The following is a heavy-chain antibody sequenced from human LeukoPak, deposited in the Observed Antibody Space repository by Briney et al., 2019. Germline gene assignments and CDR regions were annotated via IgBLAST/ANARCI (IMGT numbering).Heavy chain of an antibody. J-gene: IGHJ6*03. V-gene: IGHV4-39*01. CDR3: ASKQWVYYYMDV. Sequence: SETLSLTCTVSGGAISSSTYYWGWIRQPPGKGLEWIGSISYSGTTYYNPSLKSRVTIFVDPSKNQFSLKLSSVTAADTAVYYCASKQWVYYYMDVWGKGTTVTVSS. D-gene: IGHD1-26*01. CDR2: ISYSGTT. CDR1: GGAISSSTYY.